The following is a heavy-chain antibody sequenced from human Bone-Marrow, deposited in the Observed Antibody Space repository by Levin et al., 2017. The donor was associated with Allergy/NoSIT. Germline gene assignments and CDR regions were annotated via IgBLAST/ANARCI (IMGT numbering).Heavy chain of an antibody. D-gene: IGHD1-7*01. CDR2: INQSGTT. V-gene: IGHV4-34*01. CDR3: ARLVTGTTYFDY. CDR1: GDSLSGCF. J-gene: IGHJ4*02. Sequence: SQTLSLTCTVYGDSLSGCFWTWIRQSPEKGLEWIGEINQSGTTNYNPSLKSAVSIFLDTSNNQFSLRLSSVNAADTAVYYCARLVTGTTYFDYWGQGALVTVSS.